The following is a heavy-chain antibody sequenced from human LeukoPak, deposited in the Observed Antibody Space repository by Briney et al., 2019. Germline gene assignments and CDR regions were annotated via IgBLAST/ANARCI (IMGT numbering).Heavy chain of an antibody. J-gene: IGHJ3*02. V-gene: IGHV4-59*01. CDR2: IYYSGST. CDR1: GGSITNNY. D-gene: IGHD4/OR15-4a*01. CDR3: ARDKSGPTAHYDVFEI. Sequence: SETLSLTCTVSGGSITNNYWNWHWIRQPQGRGLEWIGYIYYSGSTNYYPSLRSRVTIAVDKSNNQVSLKLNSVTAADTAMYYCARDKSGPTAHYDVFEIWGQGTMVTVSS.